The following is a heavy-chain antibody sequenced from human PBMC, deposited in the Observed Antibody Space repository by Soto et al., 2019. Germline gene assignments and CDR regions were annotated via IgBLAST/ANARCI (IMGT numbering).Heavy chain of an antibody. Sequence: QITLKESGPTLVKPTQTLTLTRTFSGFSLSTSGVGVGWIRQPPGKALEWLALIYWDDDKRYSPSLKSRLTITKDTSKNQVVLTMTNMDPVDTATYYCAHLGYCISTSCSHRGWFDPWGQGTLVTVSS. D-gene: IGHD2-2*01. V-gene: IGHV2-5*02. CDR3: AHLGYCISTSCSHRGWFDP. J-gene: IGHJ5*02. CDR2: IYWDDDK. CDR1: GFSLSTSGVG.